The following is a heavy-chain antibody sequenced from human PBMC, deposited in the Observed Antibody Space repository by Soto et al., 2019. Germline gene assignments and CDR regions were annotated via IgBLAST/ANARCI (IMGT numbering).Heavy chain of an antibody. CDR3: ARGGIGYYYDSSGYCGY. V-gene: IGHV3-48*03. J-gene: IGHJ4*02. CDR2: ISSSGSTI. CDR1: GFTFSSYE. Sequence: EVQLVESGGGLVQPGGSLRLSCAASGFTFSSYEMNWVRQAPGKGLEWVSYISSSGSTIYYADSVKGRFTISRDNAKNSLYLQMNSLRAEDTAVYYCARGGIGYYYDSSGYCGYWGQGTLVTVSS. D-gene: IGHD3-22*01.